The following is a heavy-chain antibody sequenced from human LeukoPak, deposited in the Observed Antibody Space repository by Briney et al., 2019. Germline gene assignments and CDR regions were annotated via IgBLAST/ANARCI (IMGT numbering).Heavy chain of an antibody. CDR3: ARVPLRFLEPFDY. D-gene: IGHD3-3*01. CDR1: GGSFIGYY. V-gene: IGHV4-34*01. Sequence: PSETLSLTCAVYGGSFIGYYWSWIRQPPGKGLEWIGEINHSGGANHNPSLKSRVTISADTSKSQFSLKLGSVTAADTAVYYCARVPLRFLEPFDYWGQGTLVTVSS. CDR2: INHSGGA. J-gene: IGHJ4*02.